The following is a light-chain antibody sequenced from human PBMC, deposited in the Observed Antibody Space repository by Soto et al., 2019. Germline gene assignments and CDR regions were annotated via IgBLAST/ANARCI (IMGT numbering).Light chain of an antibody. CDR1: SSNIRNNF. Sequence: QSVLTQPPSVSAAPGQKVTISCSGSSSNIRNNFVSWYQHLPGTAPKLLIYDDNKRPSGIPDRFSGSKSGTSATLGITGLQTGDEADYYCGAWDSSLSAAFFGGGTKLTV. J-gene: IGLJ2*01. CDR2: DDN. CDR3: GAWDSSLSAAF. V-gene: IGLV1-51*01.